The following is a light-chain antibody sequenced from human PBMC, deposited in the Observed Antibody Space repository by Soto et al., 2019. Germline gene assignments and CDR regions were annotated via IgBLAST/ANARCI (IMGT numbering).Light chain of an antibody. Sequence: QSVLNQPASVSGSPGQSITITCTGSTSDIGSYNYVSWYLQDPGKAPKLIIYDVSYRPSGVSNRFFGSKSGNTASLTISALQAEDEADYYCSSYTSSSTYVFGTGTKVTVL. CDR2: DVS. V-gene: IGLV2-14*01. CDR1: TSDIGSYNY. CDR3: SSYTSSSTYV. J-gene: IGLJ1*01.